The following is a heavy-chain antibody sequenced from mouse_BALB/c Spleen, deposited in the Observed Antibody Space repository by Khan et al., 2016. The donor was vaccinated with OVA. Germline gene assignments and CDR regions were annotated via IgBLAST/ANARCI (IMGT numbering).Heavy chain of an antibody. CDR2: ISSGGHYT. Sequence: EVQLVETGGDLVKTGGSLKLSCAASGFTFSTYGMSWVRQTPDKKLEWVATISSGGHYTYYIDSVKGRFTISRDNAKNILYLQMTSLMSEDTAMYYCARLAYYYNSEGVAYWGQGTLVTVSA. J-gene: IGHJ3*01. V-gene: IGHV5-6*01. D-gene: IGHD1-1*01. CDR3: ARLAYYYNSEGVAY. CDR1: GFTFSTYG.